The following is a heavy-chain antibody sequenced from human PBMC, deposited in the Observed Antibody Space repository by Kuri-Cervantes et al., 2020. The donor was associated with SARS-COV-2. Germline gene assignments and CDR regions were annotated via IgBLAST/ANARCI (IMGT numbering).Heavy chain of an antibody. CDR3: ARDWGIAARPDWFDP. J-gene: IGHJ5*02. D-gene: IGHD6-6*01. V-gene: IGHV4-39*07. Sequence: SETLSLTCTVSGGSISSSSYYWGWIRQPPGKGLEWIGSIYYSGSTYYNPSLKSRVTMSVDTSKNQFSLKLSSVTAADTAVYYCARDWGIAARPDWFDPWGQGTLVTVSS. CDR1: GGSISSSSYY. CDR2: IYYSGST.